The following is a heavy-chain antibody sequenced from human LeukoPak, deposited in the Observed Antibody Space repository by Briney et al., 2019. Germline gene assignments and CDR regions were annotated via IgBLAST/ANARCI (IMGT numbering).Heavy chain of an antibody. V-gene: IGHV3-21*01. CDR1: GFTFSSYS. CDR3: ARNTSASGTGDY. J-gene: IGHJ4*02. CDR2: ISSGSGYI. D-gene: IGHD6-13*01. Sequence: PGGSLRLSCAASGFTFSSYSMHWVRQAPGKGLEWVSSISSGSGYIYSADSVKGRFTISRDNTKNSLYLQMNSLGAEDTAVYYCARNTSASGTGDYWGQGTLVTVSS.